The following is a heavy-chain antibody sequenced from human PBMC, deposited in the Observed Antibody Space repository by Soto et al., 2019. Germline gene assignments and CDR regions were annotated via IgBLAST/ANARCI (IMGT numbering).Heavy chain of an antibody. J-gene: IGHJ4*02. D-gene: IGHD5-12*01. CDR3: ARDLGTGYDAGDY. Sequence: QVQLVQSGAEVKKPGSSVKVSCTASGDIFSGYSISWVRQAPGQGLEWMGGIIPLFGSTNYAPKFQGRVTITADQSTNTGYIELSSLKAEDTAVYYWARDLGTGYDAGDYWGQGTLVTVSS. CDR2: IIPLFGST. CDR1: GDIFSGYS. V-gene: IGHV1-69*12.